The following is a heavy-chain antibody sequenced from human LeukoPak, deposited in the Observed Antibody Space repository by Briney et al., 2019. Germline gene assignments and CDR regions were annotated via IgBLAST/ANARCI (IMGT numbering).Heavy chain of an antibody. Sequence: SQTLSLTCAVSGGSISSGGYSWSWIRQPPGKGLEWIGYIYHSGSTYYNPSLKSRVTISVDRSKNQFSLKLSSVTAADTAVYYCARGSHYYDSSGYLSWYFDLWGRGTLVTVSS. D-gene: IGHD3-22*01. V-gene: IGHV4-30-2*01. CDR2: IYHSGST. CDR3: ARGSHYYDSSGYLSWYFDL. CDR1: GGSISSGGYS. J-gene: IGHJ2*01.